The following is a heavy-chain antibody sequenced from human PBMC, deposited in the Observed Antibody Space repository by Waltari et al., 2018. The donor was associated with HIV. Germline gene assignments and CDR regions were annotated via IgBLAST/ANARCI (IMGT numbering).Heavy chain of an antibody. V-gene: IGHV1-2*02. D-gene: IGHD1-20*01. CDR3: ARGIRLV. J-gene: IGHJ4*02. CDR2: INPNNGGT. Sequence: QVQLVQPGAEVKKPGASVKVSCKASGYTFTGYYIHWVRQAPGQGLEWMGCINPNNGGTNYAQKFQGRVTMTRETSTSTRYMELNRLRSDDTAGYYCARGIRLVWGQGTLVTVSS. CDR1: GYTFTGYY.